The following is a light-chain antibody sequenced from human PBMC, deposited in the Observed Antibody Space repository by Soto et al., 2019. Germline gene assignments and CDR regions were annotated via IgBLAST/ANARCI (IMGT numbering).Light chain of an antibody. CDR2: GAS. CDR1: QSVSNK. V-gene: IGKV3-15*01. J-gene: IGKJ3*01. Sequence: EIVLTQSPATLSVFPGEKATLSCGASQSVSNKLAWYHQKPGHAPCPLIYGASTRATVVPARFSGSGSGTEFTLTISSLQSDDSAIYDCHQYSSWPFTFGPGTKVAIE. CDR3: HQYSSWPFT.